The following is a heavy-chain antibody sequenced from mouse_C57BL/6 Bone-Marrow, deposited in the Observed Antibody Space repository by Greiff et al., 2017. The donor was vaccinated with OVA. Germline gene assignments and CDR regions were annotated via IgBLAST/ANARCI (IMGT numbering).Heavy chain of an antibody. V-gene: IGHV14-4*01. CDR2: IDPENGDT. CDR3: TTCTTVVEGYFDY. CDR1: GFNIKDDY. J-gene: IGHJ2*01. D-gene: IGHD1-1*01. Sequence: EVQLQQPGAELVRPGASVKLSCTASGFNIKDDYMHWVKQRPEQGLEWIGWIDPENGDTEYASKFQGKATITADTSSNTAYLQLSSLTSEDTAVYYCTTCTTVVEGYFDYWGQGTTLTVSS.